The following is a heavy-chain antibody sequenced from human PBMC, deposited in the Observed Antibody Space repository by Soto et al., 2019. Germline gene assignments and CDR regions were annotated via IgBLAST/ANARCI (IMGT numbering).Heavy chain of an antibody. CDR1: GGTFSSYA. D-gene: IGHD2-2*01. J-gene: IGHJ4*02. V-gene: IGHV1-69*12. CDR2: IIPIFGTA. Sequence: QVQLVQSGAEVKKPGSSVKVSCKASGGTFSSYAISWVRQAPGQGLEWMGGIIPIFGTANYAQKFQGRVTITADESTSTAYMGLSSLSSEDTAVYYCASTLSRDVLVHAAIPFDYWGQGTLVTVSS. CDR3: ASTLSRDVLVHAAIPFDY.